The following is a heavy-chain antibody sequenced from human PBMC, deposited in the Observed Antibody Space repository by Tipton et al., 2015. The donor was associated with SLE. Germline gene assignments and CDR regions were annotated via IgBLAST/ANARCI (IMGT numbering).Heavy chain of an antibody. CDR1: GGSISSYD. D-gene: IGHD2-21*02. V-gene: IGHV4-59*08. CDR3: ARTYCGGDCPNWYFDL. J-gene: IGHJ2*01. CDR2: ISFSGST. Sequence: TLSLTCTVSGGSISSYDWSWIRQSPGKGLEWIGYISFSGSTNYNPSLKGRVTISIDTSKNQFSLKLSSVTAADTAVYYCARTYCGGDCPNWYFDLWGRGTLVTVSS.